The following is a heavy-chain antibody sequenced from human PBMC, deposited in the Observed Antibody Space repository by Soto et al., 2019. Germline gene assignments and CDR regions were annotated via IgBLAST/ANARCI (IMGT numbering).Heavy chain of an antibody. V-gene: IGHV4-39*01. CDR1: GGSISSSSYY. D-gene: IGHD3-9*01. CDR2: IYYSGST. J-gene: IGHJ4*02. CDR3: ARHVGRLMDYDILTGYYNY. Sequence: QLQLQESGPGLVKPSETLSLTCTVSGGSISSSSYYWGWIRQPPGKGLEWIGSIYYSGSTYYNPSLKSRVTISVDTSKNQSSLKLSSVTAADTAVYYCARHVGRLMDYDILTGYYNYWGQGTLVTVSS.